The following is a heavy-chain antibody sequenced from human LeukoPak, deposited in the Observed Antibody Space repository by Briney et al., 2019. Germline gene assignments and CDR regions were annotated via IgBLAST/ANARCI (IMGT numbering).Heavy chain of an antibody. CDR3: ARRDGYCSSTSCYADYYYGMDV. CDR1: GYSFTSYW. CDR2: IYPGDSDT. Sequence: GESLKISCKGSGYSFTSYWIGWVRQMPGKGLEWMGIIYPGDSDTTYSPSFQGQVTISADKSISTAYLQWSSLKASDTAMYYCARRDGYCSSTSCYADYYYGMDVWGQGTTVTASS. V-gene: IGHV5-51*01. J-gene: IGHJ6*02. D-gene: IGHD2-2*01.